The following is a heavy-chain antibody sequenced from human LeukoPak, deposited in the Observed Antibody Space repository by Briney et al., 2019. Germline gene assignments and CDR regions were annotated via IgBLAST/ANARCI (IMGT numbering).Heavy chain of an antibody. CDR1: RFTFSSFA. J-gene: IGHJ3*02. D-gene: IGHD3-22*01. CDR2: ISYDGSNK. CDR3: AKKWSGDYDSSGVNDAFDI. V-gene: IGHV3-30*04. Sequence: GGSLRLSCAAARFTFSSFALQWVRQAPGKGLEWVAVISYDGSNKYYADSVKGRFTTSRDNSKNTLYLQMNSLRPEDTAVYYCAKKWSGDYDSSGVNDAFDIWGQGTMVTVSS.